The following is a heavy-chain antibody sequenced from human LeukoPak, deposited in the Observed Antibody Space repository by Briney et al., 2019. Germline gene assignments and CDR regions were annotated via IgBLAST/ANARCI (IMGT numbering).Heavy chain of an antibody. Sequence: GGSLRLSCAASGFTFSSYVMNWVRQAPGKGLEWVSAISGSGGSTYYADSVKGRFTISRDNSKNTLYLQMNSLRAEDTAVYYCAKTPHCDILTGYFKQGYYFDYWGQGTLVTVSS. CDR2: ISGSGGST. CDR1: GFTFSSYV. CDR3: AKTPHCDILTGYFKQGYYFDY. V-gene: IGHV3-23*01. J-gene: IGHJ4*02. D-gene: IGHD3-9*01.